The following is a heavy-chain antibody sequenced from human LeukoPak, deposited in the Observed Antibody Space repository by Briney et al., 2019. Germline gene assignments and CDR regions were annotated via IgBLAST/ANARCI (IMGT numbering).Heavy chain of an antibody. CDR3: ARCSYSSGWHWFDP. D-gene: IGHD6-19*01. CDR2: IYTSGST. V-gene: IGHV4-4*07. J-gene: IGHJ5*02. Sequence: SETLSLTCTVSGGSISSYYWSWIRQPAGKGLEWIGRIYTSGSTNYNPSLKSRVTMSVDTSKNQFSLKLSSVTAADTAVYYCARCSYSSGWHWFDPWGQGTLVTVSS. CDR1: GGSISSYY.